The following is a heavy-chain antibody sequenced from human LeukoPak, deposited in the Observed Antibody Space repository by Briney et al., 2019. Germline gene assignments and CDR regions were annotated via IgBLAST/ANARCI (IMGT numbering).Heavy chain of an antibody. J-gene: IGHJ2*01. CDR3: ARHPSVGAWYFDL. Sequence: SETLSLTCTVSGGSISSSSYYWGWIRQPPGKGLEWIGSIYYSGSTYYNPSLKSRVTISVDTSKNQFSLKLSSVTAADTAVYYCARHPSVGAWYFDLWGRGTLVTVSS. CDR2: IYYSGST. D-gene: IGHD2-21*01. V-gene: IGHV4-39*07. CDR1: GGSISSSSYY.